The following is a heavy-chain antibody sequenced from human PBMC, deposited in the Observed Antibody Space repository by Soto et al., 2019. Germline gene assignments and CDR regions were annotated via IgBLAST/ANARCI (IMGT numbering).Heavy chain of an antibody. D-gene: IGHD6-6*01. CDR3: IGTYMGSSMRFDY. J-gene: IGHJ4*02. Sequence: EVQLVESGGGLVKPGGSLRLSCAASGFTFSNAWMTWVRQAPGKGLEWVGRVKSKTDGGTIDYAAPVKDRFTISRDDSKNTLYLQMNSLKTEDTAVYYGIGTYMGSSMRFDYWGQGTLVTVSS. CDR2: VKSKTDGGTI. CDR1: GFTFSNAW. V-gene: IGHV3-15*01.